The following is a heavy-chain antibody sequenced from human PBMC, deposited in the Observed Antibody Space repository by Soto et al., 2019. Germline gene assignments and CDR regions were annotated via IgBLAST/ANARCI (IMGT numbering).Heavy chain of an antibody. J-gene: IGHJ5*02. CDR3: ARKGEEGWFDP. V-gene: IGHV4-28*01. Sequence: PSETLSLTCAVSGYPISSSTSWGWIRQPPGKGLEWIGHIYYSGRTYYNPSLKSRVTMSVDTSKNQFSLKLSSVTAVDMAVYYCARKGEEGWFDPWGQGTLVTVSS. CDR2: IYYSGRT. D-gene: IGHD2-21*01. CDR1: GYPISSSTS.